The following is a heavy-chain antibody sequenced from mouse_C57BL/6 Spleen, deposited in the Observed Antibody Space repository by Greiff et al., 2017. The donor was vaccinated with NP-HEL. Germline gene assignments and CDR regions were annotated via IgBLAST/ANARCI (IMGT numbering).Heavy chain of an antibody. CDR2: IDPEDGET. D-gene: IGHD1-1*01. J-gene: IGHJ4*01. CDR3: ARNYYGSRHYYAMDY. Sequence: EVQLQQSGAELVKPGASVKLSCTASGFNIKDYYMHWVKQRTEQGLAWIGRIDPEDGETKYAPKFQGKATITADTSSNTAYLQLSSLTSEDTAVYYCARNYYGSRHYYAMDYWGQGTSVTVSS. V-gene: IGHV14-2*01. CDR1: GFNIKDYY.